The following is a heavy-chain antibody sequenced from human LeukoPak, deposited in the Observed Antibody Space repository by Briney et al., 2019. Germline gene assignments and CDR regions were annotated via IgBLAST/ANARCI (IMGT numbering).Heavy chain of an antibody. J-gene: IGHJ4*02. V-gene: IGHV4-59*01. CDR2: IQNSGTS. CDR3: ARSSGPEWPLSY. D-gene: IGHD3-3*01. Sequence: SETLSLTCTVSGGSISNYYWIWIRQPPGKGLEWIGHIQNSGTSNYNPSLKSRVTTSVDPSKNQFSLKLTSVTAADTAVYYCARSSGPEWPLSYWGQGTLVAVSS. CDR1: GGSISNYY.